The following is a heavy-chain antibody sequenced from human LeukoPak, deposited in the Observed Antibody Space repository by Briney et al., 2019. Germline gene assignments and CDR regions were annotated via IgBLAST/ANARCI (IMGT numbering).Heavy chain of an antibody. CDR3: ARGAPVGIFGPGYEEYFEY. V-gene: IGHV1-8*01. Sequence: GASVKLSCKTSGYTFDNYDINWVRQATGPRLEGMGWMNPNSGNTGYAQKFQGRVIMTTTTSMNTAYMELRGLRSEDPAIYYCARGAPVGIFGPGYEEYFEYWGQGTVVAVSS. J-gene: IGHJ4*02. CDR2: MNPNSGNT. D-gene: IGHD3/OR15-3a*01. CDR1: GYTFDNYD.